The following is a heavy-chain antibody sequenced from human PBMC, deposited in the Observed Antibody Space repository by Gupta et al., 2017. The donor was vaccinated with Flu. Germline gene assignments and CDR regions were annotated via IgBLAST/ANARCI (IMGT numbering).Heavy chain of an antibody. V-gene: IGHV4-59*01. J-gene: IGHJ4*02. CDR3: ARDRGDGYTDY. Sequence: QVQLQESGPGLVKPSETLSLTCTASGGSISSYYWSWIRQPPGKGLEWIGYIYYSGSTNYNPSLKSRVTISVDTSKNQFSLKLSSVTAADTAVYYCARDRGDGYTDYWGQGTLVTVSS. CDR1: GGSISSYY. CDR2: IYYSGST. D-gene: IGHD5-24*01.